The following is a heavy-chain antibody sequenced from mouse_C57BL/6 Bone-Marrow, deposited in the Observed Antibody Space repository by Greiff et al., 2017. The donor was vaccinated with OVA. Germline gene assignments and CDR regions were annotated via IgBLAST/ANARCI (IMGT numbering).Heavy chain of an antibody. CDR2: IYYSGTI. J-gene: IGHJ4*01. V-gene: IGHV3-5*01. Sequence: DVKLQESGPGLVKPSQTVFLTCTVTGISITTGNYRWSWIRQFPGNKLEWIGYIYYSGTITYNPSLTSRTTITRDTPKNQFFLEMNSLTAEDTATYYCAREGGIYYAMDYWGQGTSVTVSS. D-gene: IGHD2-3*01. CDR3: AREGGIYYAMDY. CDR1: GISITTGNYR.